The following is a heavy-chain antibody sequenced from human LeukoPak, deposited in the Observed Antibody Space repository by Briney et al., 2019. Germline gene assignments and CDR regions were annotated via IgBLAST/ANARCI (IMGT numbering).Heavy chain of an antibody. J-gene: IGHJ4*02. CDR1: GFTFSRYW. D-gene: IGHD3-22*01. CDR3: ARVAAWDSSGYLFDY. CDR2: INSDGSGT. V-gene: IGHV3-74*01. Sequence: GGSLRLSCAASGFTFSRYWMHWVRQAPGKGLVWVSRINSDGSGTRYADSVKDRFTISRENAKNTLYLQMNSLRAEDTAVYYCARVAAWDSSGYLFDYWGQGTLVTVSS.